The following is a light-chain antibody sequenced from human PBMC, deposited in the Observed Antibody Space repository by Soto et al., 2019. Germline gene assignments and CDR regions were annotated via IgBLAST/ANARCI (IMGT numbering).Light chain of an antibody. Sequence: ELVRTPSPPTRSVSPGERATRSCRASQSVNSNYLAWYQQKPGQAPRLLIYGISKRATDIPDRFSGSGSGTEFTLTISSLQPEDFPTYYCQQHGQWPITFGQGTRLRL. CDR1: QSVNSN. CDR2: GIS. V-gene: IGKV3D-15*01. J-gene: IGKJ5*01. CDR3: QQHGQWPIT.